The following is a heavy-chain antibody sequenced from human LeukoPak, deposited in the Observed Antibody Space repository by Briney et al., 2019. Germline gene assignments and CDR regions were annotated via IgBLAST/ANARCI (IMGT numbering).Heavy chain of an antibody. CDR2: IYTSGST. CDR1: GGSINSYY. CDR3: ATLGYSYGTDY. Sequence: SETLSLTCTVSGGSINSYYWSWLRQPAGKGLEWIGRIYTSGSTNYNPSLKSRVTISVDTSKNQFSLKLSSVTAADTAVYYCATLGYSYGTDYWGQGTLVTVSS. V-gene: IGHV4-4*07. D-gene: IGHD5-18*01. J-gene: IGHJ4*02.